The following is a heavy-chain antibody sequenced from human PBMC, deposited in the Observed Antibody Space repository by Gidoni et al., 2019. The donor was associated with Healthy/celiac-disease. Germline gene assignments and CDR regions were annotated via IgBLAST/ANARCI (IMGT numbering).Heavy chain of an antibody. CDR3: ARSSRVSVERFDY. CDR2: IYYSGST. D-gene: IGHD2-2*01. V-gene: IGHV4-31*03. Sequence: QVQLQESGPGLVKPSQTLSLTCTVSGGPISMGGYYWSGIRQHPGKGLEWIGYIYYSGSTYYNPSLKSRVAISVDTSKNQFSLKLSSVTAADTAVYYCARSSRVSVERFDYWGQGTLVTVSS. J-gene: IGHJ4*02. CDR1: GGPISMGGYY.